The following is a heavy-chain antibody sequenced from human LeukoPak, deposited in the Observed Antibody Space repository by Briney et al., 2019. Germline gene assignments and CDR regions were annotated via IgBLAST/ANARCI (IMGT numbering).Heavy chain of an antibody. J-gene: IGHJ4*02. CDR1: GYTFTSYG. V-gene: IGHV1-18*01. Sequence: GASVTVSFTSSGYTFTSYGISWVRQAPGQGLEGVGWISAYNGNTNYAQKLQGRVTITTDTSTSTAYMELRSLRSDDTAVYYCARGIEVGARYFDYWGQGTLVTVSS. D-gene: IGHD1-26*01. CDR2: ISAYNGNT. CDR3: ARGIEVGARYFDY.